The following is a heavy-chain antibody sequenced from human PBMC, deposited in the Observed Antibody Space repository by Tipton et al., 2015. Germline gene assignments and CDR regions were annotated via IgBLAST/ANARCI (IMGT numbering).Heavy chain of an antibody. D-gene: IGHD3-22*01. Sequence: TLSLTCTVSGGSISRSSYYWAWIRQPPGKGLEWIGNLYYTGSTYYNPSLRSRVFISIDTSKNQFSLKLNSVTAADTAVYYCARGGAGYYYDSVGYLSWGQGTLVTVSS. CDR1: GGSISRSSYY. CDR3: ARGGAGYYYDSVGYLS. V-gene: IGHV4-39*07. CDR2: LYYTGST. J-gene: IGHJ5*02.